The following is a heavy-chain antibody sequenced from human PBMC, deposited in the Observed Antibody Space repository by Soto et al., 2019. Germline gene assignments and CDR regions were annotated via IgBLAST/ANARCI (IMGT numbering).Heavy chain of an antibody. CDR1: GASISRTGFH. J-gene: IGHJ4*02. CDR3: ARRGSGHTFDY. Sequence: QLQLQESGPGLVKPSETLSLTCAVSGASISRTGFHWGWIRQPPGQGLEWIGSIYEGETTFYNSSLKSRVTISADKSKNHFSLKLSSVTAADTAVYYCARRGSGHTFDYWGQGTLVTVSS. V-gene: IGHV4-39*01. D-gene: IGHD3-10*01. CDR2: IYEGETT.